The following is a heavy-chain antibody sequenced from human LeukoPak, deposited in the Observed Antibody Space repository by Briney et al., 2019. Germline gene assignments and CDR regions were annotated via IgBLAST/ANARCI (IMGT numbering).Heavy chain of an antibody. CDR2: INSDGSST. D-gene: IGHD2-2*01. J-gene: IGHJ4*02. V-gene: IGHV3-74*01. CDR3: ARGGDIVVVPAAMGWSGYYFDY. Sequence: GGSLRLSCAASGFTFSSYWMHWVRQAPGKGLVWVSRINSDGSSTSYADSVKGRFTISRDNAKNTLYLKMNSLRAEDTAVYYCARGGDIVVVPAAMGWSGYYFDYWGQGTLVTVSS. CDR1: GFTFSSYW.